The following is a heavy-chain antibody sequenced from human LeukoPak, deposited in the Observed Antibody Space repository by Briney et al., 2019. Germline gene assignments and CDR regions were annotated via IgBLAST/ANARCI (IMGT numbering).Heavy chain of an antibody. J-gene: IGHJ5*02. CDR1: GFTFSDYY. CDR3: ARAFRYCSSTSCYLDP. V-gene: IGHV3-11*06. Sequence: GWALRLSCAASGFTFSDYYMSWIRQAPGKGLEWASYISTSSYTNYADSVKGRFTISRVNAKNSLYLQMNSLRAEDTAVYYCARAFRYCSSTSCYLDPWGQGTLVTVSS. D-gene: IGHD2-2*01. CDR2: ISTSSYT.